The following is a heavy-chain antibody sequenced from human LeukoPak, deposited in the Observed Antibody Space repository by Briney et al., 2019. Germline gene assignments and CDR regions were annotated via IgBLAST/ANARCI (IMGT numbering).Heavy chain of an antibody. CDR3: AGRIHYDFWSGYYTPFDY. CDR1: GDSISRYY. CDR2: IYYTGTT. D-gene: IGHD3-3*01. Sequence: PSETLSLTCTASGDSISRYYWSWIRQPPGKGLEWIGYIYYTGTTNYNPSLKSRVTISVDTSKNQFSLKLSSVTAADTAVYYCAGRIHYDFWSGYYTPFDYWGQGTLVTVSS. J-gene: IGHJ4*02. V-gene: IGHV4-59*08.